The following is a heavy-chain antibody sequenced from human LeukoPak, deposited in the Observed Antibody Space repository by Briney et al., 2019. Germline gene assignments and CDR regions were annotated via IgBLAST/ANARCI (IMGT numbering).Heavy chain of an antibody. CDR1: XGTFSXXA. Sequence: VSCKASXGTFSXXAISWXXXAPGXXLEXXXGXXPIFGTANYAQKFQGRVTITADESTSTAYMELSSLRSEDTAVYYCARSGDPNYDFWSGYFAYWGQGTLVTVSS. CDR2: XXPIFGTA. D-gene: IGHD3-3*01. J-gene: IGHJ4*02. V-gene: IGHV1-69*01. CDR3: ARSGDPNYDFWSGYFAY.